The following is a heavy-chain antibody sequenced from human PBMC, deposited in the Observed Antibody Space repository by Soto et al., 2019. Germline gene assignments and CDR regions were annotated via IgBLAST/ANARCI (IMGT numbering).Heavy chain of an antibody. J-gene: IGHJ3*02. CDR3: ARVSPLYCSGGSCYGLGAFDI. D-gene: IGHD2-15*01. CDR2: ISSSGSTI. V-gene: IGHV3-11*01. Sequence: VQLVESGGGLVKPGGSLRLSCAASGFTFSDYYMSWIRQAPGKGLEWVSYISSSGSTIYYADSVKGRFTISRDNAKNSLYLQMNSLRAEDTAVYYCARVSPLYCSGGSCYGLGAFDIWGQGTMVTVSS. CDR1: GFTFSDYY.